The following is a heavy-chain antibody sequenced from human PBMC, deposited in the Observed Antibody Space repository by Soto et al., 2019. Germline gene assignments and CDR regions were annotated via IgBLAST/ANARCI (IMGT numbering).Heavy chain of an antibody. CDR1: GGSISSSSYY. D-gene: IGHD2-15*01. V-gene: IGHV4-39*01. Sequence: ETLSLTCTVSGGSISSSSYYWGWIRQPPGKGLEWIGNIYFSGTTYYNPSLKSRLSMSVDTSKNQFSLKLSSVTAADTAMYYCARPCSGGACFSNAWFDSWGQGTLVTVSS. CDR3: ARPCSGGACFSNAWFDS. J-gene: IGHJ5*01. CDR2: IYFSGTT.